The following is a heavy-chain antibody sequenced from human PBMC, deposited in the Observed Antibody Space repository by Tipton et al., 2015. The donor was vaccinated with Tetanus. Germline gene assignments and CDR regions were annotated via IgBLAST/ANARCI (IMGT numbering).Heavy chain of an antibody. CDR2: ITPHTGGT. Sequence: QLVQSGAEVKKPGASLKVSCKASGYSSIGYYIHWVRQAPGQGLEWMGWITPHTGGTKYAQEFQGRVTMTRDTSISTAYMEVSRLRSDDTAIYYCARGMDYDSSGIDDFWGQGTLVTVSS. CDR3: ARGMDYDSSGIDDF. CDR1: GYSSIGYY. V-gene: IGHV1-2*02. J-gene: IGHJ4*02. D-gene: IGHD3-22*01.